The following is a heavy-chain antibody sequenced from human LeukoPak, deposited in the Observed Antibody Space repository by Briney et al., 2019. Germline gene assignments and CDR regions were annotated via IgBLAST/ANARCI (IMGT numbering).Heavy chain of an antibody. V-gene: IGHV4-39*01. CDR1: GASVSGNSYY. D-gene: IGHD6-19*01. J-gene: IGHJ5*02. CDR3: ARAWGSGWYTWFDP. CDR2: IYYSGST. Sequence: SETLSPTCTVSGASVSGNSYYWGWIRQPPGKGLEWIGNIYYSGSTHYNPSLKRRVTMSVDTSKNQFSLRLNSVTAADTAVYYCARAWGSGWYTWFDPWGQGTLVTVSS.